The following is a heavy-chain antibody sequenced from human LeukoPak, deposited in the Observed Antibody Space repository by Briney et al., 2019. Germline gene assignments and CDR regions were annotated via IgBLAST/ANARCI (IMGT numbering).Heavy chain of an antibody. J-gene: IGHJ4*02. Sequence: ASVEVSCKASGYTFITYDINWVRQATGQGLEWMGWMSPNSGNTGYAQKFQGRVTMTRNTAMSTAYMELSSLRSEDTAVYYCVRTPPNWGADYWGQGTLVTVPS. D-gene: IGHD7-27*01. CDR3: VRTPPNWGADY. CDR1: GYTFITYD. CDR2: MSPNSGNT. V-gene: IGHV1-8*01.